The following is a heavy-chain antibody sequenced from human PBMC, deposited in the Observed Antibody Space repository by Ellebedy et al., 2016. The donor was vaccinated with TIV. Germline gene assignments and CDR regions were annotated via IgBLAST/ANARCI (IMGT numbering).Heavy chain of an antibody. V-gene: IGHV3-33*03. J-gene: IGHJ1*01. CDR3: AIYYDRD. D-gene: IGHD3-22*01. CDR1: GFTFNSYG. CDR2: IWYDGSYK. Sequence: PGGSLRLSCAASGFTFNSYGMHWVRQAPGKGLEWVAVIWYDGSYKYYADSVQGRFTISRDISKNTLYLQMNSLRVEDTAVYYCAIYYDRDWGQGTLVTVSS.